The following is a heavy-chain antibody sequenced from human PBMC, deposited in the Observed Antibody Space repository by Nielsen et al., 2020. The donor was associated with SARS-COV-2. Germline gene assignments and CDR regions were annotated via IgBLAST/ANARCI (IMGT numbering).Heavy chain of an antibody. CDR3: ARDAMIVVVPAYYYYGMDV. V-gene: IGHV1-69*13. D-gene: IGHD3-22*01. J-gene: IGHJ6*02. CDR2: IIPIFGTA. CDR1: GGTFSSYA. Sequence: SVKVSCKASGGTFSSYAISWVRQAPGQGLEWMGGIIPIFGTANYAQKFQGRVTITADESTSTAYMELRSLRSDDTAVYYCARDAMIVVVPAYYYYGMDVWGQGTTVTVSS.